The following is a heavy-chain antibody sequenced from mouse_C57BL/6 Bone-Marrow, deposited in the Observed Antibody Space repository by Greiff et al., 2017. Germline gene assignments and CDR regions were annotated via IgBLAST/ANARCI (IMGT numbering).Heavy chain of an antibody. CDR2: ISSGSSTI. J-gene: IGHJ2*01. Sequence: EVKLVESGGGLVKPGGSLKLSCAASGFTFSDYGMHWVRQAPEKGLEWVAYISSGSSTIYYADTVKGRFTISRDNAKNTLFLQMTSLRSEDTAMYYCARYDYDESDYWGQGTTLTVSS. V-gene: IGHV5-17*01. D-gene: IGHD2-4*01. CDR1: GFTFSDYG. CDR3: ARYDYDESDY.